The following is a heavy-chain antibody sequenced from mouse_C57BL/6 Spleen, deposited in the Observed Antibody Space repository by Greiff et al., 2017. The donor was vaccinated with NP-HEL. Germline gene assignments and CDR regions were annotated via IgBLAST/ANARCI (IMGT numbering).Heavy chain of an antibody. D-gene: IGHD2-4*01. J-gene: IGHJ4*01. Sequence: QVQLKESGAELAKPGASVKLSCKASGYTFTSYWMHWVKQRPGQGLEWIGYINPSSGYNKYNQKFKDKATLTADKSSSTAYMQLSSLTYEDSAVYYCASYDYDEGYAMDYWGQGTSVTVSS. CDR3: ASYDYDEGYAMDY. V-gene: IGHV1-7*01. CDR1: GYTFTSYW. CDR2: INPSSGYN.